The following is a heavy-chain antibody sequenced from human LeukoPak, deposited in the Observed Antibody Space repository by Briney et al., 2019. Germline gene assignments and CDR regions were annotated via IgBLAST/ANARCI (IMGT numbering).Heavy chain of an antibody. CDR2: VNPKSGST. CDR1: GYTFTGNY. D-gene: IGHD1-14*01. Sequence: ASVKVSCKASGYTFTGNYMHWVRQAPGQGLEWMGWVNPKSGSTNYAQKFQGRVTMTRDTSISTAYMELSSLRSEDTAVYYCASGHPERENWFDPWGQGTLVTVSS. CDR3: ASGHPERENWFDP. V-gene: IGHV1-2*02. J-gene: IGHJ5*02.